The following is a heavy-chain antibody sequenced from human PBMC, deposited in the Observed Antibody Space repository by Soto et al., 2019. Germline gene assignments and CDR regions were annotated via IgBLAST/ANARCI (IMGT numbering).Heavy chain of an antibody. V-gene: IGHV3-21*01. CDR1: GFTFSSYS. CDR3: ARTLYSSGSLFPYYCMDV. J-gene: IGHJ6*02. CDR2: ISSSSSYI. D-gene: IGHD6-19*01. Sequence: GGSLRLSCAASGFTFSSYSMNWVRQAPGKGLEWVSSISSSSSYIYYADSVKGRLTISRDNAKNSLYLQMNSLRAEDTAVYYCARTLYSSGSLFPYYCMDVWGQGTTVTVSS.